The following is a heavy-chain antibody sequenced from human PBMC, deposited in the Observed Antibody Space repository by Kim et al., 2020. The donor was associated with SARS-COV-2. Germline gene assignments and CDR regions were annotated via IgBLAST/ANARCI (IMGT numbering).Heavy chain of an antibody. Sequence: LKSRVTISVDTSKNQFSLKLSSVTAADTAVYYCAGRRYYDSSGYYFFDYWGQGTLVTVSS. D-gene: IGHD3-22*01. CDR3: AGRRYYDSSGYYFFDY. V-gene: IGHV4-34*01. J-gene: IGHJ4*02.